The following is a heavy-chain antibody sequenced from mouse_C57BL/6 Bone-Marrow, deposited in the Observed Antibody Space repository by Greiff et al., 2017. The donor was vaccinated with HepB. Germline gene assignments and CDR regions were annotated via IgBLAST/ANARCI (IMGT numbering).Heavy chain of an antibody. J-gene: IGHJ3*01. CDR2: IYPGSGST. CDR1: GYTFTSYW. CDR3: ARGTSDGYRFAY. Sequence: QVQLQQPGAELVKPGASVKMSCKASGYTFTSYWITWVKQRPGQGLEWIGDIYPGSGSTNYNEKFKGKATLTADKSSSTAYMELRSLTSEDSAVYFCARGTSDGYRFAYWGQGTLVTVSA. D-gene: IGHD2-3*01. V-gene: IGHV1-55*01.